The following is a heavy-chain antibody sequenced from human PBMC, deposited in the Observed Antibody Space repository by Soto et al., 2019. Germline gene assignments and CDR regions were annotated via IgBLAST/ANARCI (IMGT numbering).Heavy chain of an antibody. Sequence: QVPLVQSGAEVKKPGSSVNVSCKASGGTFSAYAISWVRQAPGQGLEWMGRIIPIFGTANDAQKFQGRVKITADQSTTTAYMEMRSLTSEDTAVNNCARDSRATTMGKRDAFDIWGQAPMVTVSS. V-gene: IGHV1-69*18. J-gene: IGHJ3*02. CDR3: ARDSRATTMGKRDAFDI. CDR2: IIPIFGTA. D-gene: IGHD3-10*01. CDR1: GGTFSAYA.